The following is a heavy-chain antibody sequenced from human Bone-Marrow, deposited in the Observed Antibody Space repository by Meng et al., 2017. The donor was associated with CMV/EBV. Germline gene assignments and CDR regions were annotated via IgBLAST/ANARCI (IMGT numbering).Heavy chain of an antibody. D-gene: IGHD7-27*01. CDR1: GFTFSSYG. CDR2: IRYDGSNK. Sequence: QVQLVESGXGVVQPGGXLRLSCAASGFTFSSYGMHWVRQAPGKGLEWVAFIRYDGSNKYYADSVKGRFTISRDNAKNTLYLHMHSLRVDDSAVYYCGRDLTGERDQWGQGTLVTVSS. J-gene: IGHJ4*02. V-gene: IGHV3-30*02. CDR3: GRDLTGERDQ.